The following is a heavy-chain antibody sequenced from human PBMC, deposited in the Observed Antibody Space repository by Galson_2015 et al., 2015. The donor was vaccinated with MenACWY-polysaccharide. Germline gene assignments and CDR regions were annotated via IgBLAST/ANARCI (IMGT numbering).Heavy chain of an antibody. J-gene: IGHJ5*02. CDR2: INHSGST. V-gene: IGHV4-34*01. CDR1: GGSFSGYY. Sequence: ETLSLTCAVYGGSFSGYYWSWLRQPPGKGLEWIGEINHSGSTNYNPSLKSRVTISVDTSKNQFSLKLSSVTAADTAVYYCARTYCSSTSCYTFWFDPWGQGTLVTVSS. CDR3: ARTYCSSTSCYTFWFDP. D-gene: IGHD2-2*02.